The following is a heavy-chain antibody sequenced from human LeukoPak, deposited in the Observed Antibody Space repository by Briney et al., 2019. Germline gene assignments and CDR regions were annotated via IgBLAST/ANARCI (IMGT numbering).Heavy chain of an antibody. V-gene: IGHV4-30-4*01. J-gene: IGHJ5*02. CDR2: VYHSGLT. D-gene: IGHD1-7*01. CDR3: AREEAGTRISRTRYNWFDP. Sequence: SQTLSLTCTVSGGSISGADYYWSWIRQPPGKGLEWIGYVYHSGLTYYNPSLKSRLAISVDTSKNQFSLNLNSVTAADTAMYYCAREEAGTRISRTRYNWFDPWGQGTLVTVSS. CDR1: GGSISGADYY.